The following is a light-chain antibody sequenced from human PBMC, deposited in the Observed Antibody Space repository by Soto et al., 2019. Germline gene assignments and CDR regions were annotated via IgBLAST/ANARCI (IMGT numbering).Light chain of an antibody. J-gene: IGLJ1*01. CDR1: SSDVGSYNL. V-gene: IGLV2-23*02. CDR3: CSYAGSNSYV. Sequence: QSALTQPASVSGSPGQSITISCTGVSSDVGSYNLVSWYQQHAGEVPQLIIYEVTKRPSGVSNRFSGSKSGNTASLTISGLQTKDEADYYCCSYAGSNSYVFGTGTKLTVL. CDR2: EVT.